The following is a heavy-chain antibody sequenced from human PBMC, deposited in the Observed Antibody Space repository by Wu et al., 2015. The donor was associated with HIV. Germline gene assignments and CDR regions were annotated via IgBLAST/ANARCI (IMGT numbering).Heavy chain of an antibody. D-gene: IGHD1-14*01. CDR3: ARDQPGAGIDAFNI. Sequence: QVQLVQSGAEVKKPGSSVKVSCKVSGGTFSSYAVVWVRQAPGQGLEWMGRIIPIFGTTNYAQKFQGRVTISADGSTNTVYMELSSLTSEDTAMYFCARDQPGAGIDAFNIWGQGTMVAVSS. V-gene: IGHV1-69*13. CDR2: IIPIFGTT. CDR1: GGTFSSYA. J-gene: IGHJ3*02.